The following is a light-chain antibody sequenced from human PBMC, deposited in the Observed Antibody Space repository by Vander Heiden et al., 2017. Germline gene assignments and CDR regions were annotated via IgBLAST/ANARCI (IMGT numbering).Light chain of an antibody. CDR1: SSNSGAGYD. V-gene: IGLV1-40*01. CDR2: DNS. J-gene: IGLJ2*01. CDR3: QSYDSSLSGSV. Sequence: QSLLPQPPSVSAPPRQRATISCTGSSSNSGAGYDVNWYQQLPGTAPKLLIYDNSNRPAGVPDRFSGSKSGTSASLAITGLQAEDEADYYCQSYDSSLSGSVFGGGTKLTVL.